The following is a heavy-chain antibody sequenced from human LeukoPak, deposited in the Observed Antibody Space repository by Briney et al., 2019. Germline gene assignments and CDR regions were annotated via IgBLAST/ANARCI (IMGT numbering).Heavy chain of an antibody. J-gene: IGHJ4*02. CDR3: ARVEKIAVGGRDYFDY. D-gene: IGHD6-19*01. V-gene: IGHV1-18*01. CDR1: GYTFSIYG. Sequence: GASVKGSCKASGYTFSIYGISWVRQAPGQGLEWMGCISPYNGKTNSAQKVQGRVTMTTDTSTSTAYMELRSLRSDDTAVYYCARVEKIAVGGRDYFDYWGQGTLVTVSS. CDR2: ISPYNGKT.